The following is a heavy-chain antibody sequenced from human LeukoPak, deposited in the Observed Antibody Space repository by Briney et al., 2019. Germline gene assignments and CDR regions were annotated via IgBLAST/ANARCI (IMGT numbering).Heavy chain of an antibody. CDR2: ISWNSGSI. Sequence: GGSLRLSCAASGFTFDDYAMHWVRQAPGKGLEWVSGISWNSGSIGYADSVKGRFTISRDNAKNSLYLQMNSLRAEDTALYYCAKEGLWFGELLSYLDYWGQGTLVTVSS. J-gene: IGHJ4*02. D-gene: IGHD3-10*01. CDR1: GFTFDDYA. CDR3: AKEGLWFGELLSYLDY. V-gene: IGHV3-9*01.